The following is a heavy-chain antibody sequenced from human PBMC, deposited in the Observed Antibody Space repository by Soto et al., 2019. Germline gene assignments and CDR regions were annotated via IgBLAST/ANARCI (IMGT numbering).Heavy chain of an antibody. V-gene: IGHV4-31*03. CDR1: GGSISTSDYY. D-gene: IGHD1-20*01. Sequence: QVQLQESGPGLVRPSQTLSLTCTVSGGSISTSDYYWSWIRQHPVRGLEWIGYVYFSGDTFYNPSLESRVVISVETSENRFSLKLTSVTAADTAVYYCARAPRITRGWHFDLWGRGTLVTVSS. J-gene: IGHJ2*01. CDR3: ARAPRITRGWHFDL. CDR2: VYFSGDT.